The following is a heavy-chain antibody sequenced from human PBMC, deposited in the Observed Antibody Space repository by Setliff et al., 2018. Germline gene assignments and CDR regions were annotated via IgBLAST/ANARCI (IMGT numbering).Heavy chain of an antibody. CDR1: GYTFTSYG. CDR2: ISAYNGNT. V-gene: IGHV1-18*01. Sequence: GASVKVSCKASGYTFTSYGISWVRQAPGQGLEWMGWISAYNGNTNYAQKLQGRVTMTTDTSTSTAYMELRSLRSDDTAVYYCARDRIPSSSWYGLNWFDPWGQGTLVTVS. CDR3: ARDRIPSSSWYGLNWFDP. D-gene: IGHD6-13*01. J-gene: IGHJ5*02.